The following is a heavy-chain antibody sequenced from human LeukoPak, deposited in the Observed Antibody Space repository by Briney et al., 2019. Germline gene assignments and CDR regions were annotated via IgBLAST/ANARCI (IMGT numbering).Heavy chain of an antibody. CDR3: ARDPERYQLLPDY. CDR2: ISYDGSNK. J-gene: IGHJ4*02. Sequence: PGGSLRLSCAASGFTFSSYGMHWVRQAPGKGLEWVAVISYDGSNKYYADSVKGRFTISRDNSKNTLYLQMNSLRAEDTAVYYCARDPERYQLLPDYWGQGTLVTVSS. CDR1: GFTFSSYG. V-gene: IGHV3-30*03. D-gene: IGHD2-2*01.